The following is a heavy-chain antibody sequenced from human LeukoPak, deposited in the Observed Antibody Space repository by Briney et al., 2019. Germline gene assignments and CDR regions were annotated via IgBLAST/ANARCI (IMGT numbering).Heavy chain of an antibody. Sequence: PSETLSLTCSVSGVAISDYFWSWIRQPAGRDLEWIGRISTTGSTYFNPSLQSRVRMSVDSSKTHFSLKLSSVTAADTAVYYCARTGNSGSYYYFDYWGQGALVTVSS. D-gene: IGHD1-26*01. J-gene: IGHJ4*02. CDR1: GVAISDYF. CDR2: ISTTGST. V-gene: IGHV4-4*07. CDR3: ARTGNSGSYYYFDY.